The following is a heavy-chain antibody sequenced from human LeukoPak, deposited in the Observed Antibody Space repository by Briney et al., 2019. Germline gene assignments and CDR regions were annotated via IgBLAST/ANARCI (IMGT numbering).Heavy chain of an antibody. CDR1: GFTFTSSA. D-gene: IGHD6-6*01. CDR3: AGGHSSSKLGLDY. V-gene: IGHV1-58*02. Sequence: SVKVSCKASGFTFTSSAMQWMRQARGQRLEWIGWIVVGSGNTNYAQKFQERVTITRDMSTSTAYMELSSLRSEDTAVYYCAGGHSSSKLGLDYWGQGTLVTVSS. J-gene: IGHJ4*02. CDR2: IVVGSGNT.